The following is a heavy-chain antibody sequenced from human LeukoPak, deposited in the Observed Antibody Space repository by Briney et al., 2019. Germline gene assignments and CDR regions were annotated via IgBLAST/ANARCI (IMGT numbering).Heavy chain of an antibody. Sequence: PSETLSLTCAVYGGSFSGYYWSWIRQPPGKGLEWIGYIYYSGSTNYNPSLKSRVTISVDTSKNQFSLKLSSVTAADTAVYYCARVRVYSGSYGSSLDAFDIWGQGTMVTVSS. J-gene: IGHJ3*02. CDR1: GGSFSGYY. D-gene: IGHD1-26*01. CDR3: ARVRVYSGSYGSSLDAFDI. V-gene: IGHV4-59*01. CDR2: IYYSGST.